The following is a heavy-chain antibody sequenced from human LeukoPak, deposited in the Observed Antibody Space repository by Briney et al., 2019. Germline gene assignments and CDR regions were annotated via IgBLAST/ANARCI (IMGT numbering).Heavy chain of an antibody. Sequence: GGSLRLSCAASGFTFTRNAMAWVRQAPGKGLGWVSVIYSGGSTYYADSVKGRFTISRDNSKNTLYLQMNSLRPDDTAVYYCAKEVSSGSLDFWGQGTLVTVSS. CDR2: IYSGGST. CDR3: AKEVSSGSLDF. D-gene: IGHD6-19*01. J-gene: IGHJ4*02. CDR1: GFTFTRNA. V-gene: IGHV3-66*02.